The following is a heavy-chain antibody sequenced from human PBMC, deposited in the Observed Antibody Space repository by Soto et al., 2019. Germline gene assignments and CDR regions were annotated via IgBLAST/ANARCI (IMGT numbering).Heavy chain of an antibody. CDR3: ARSHTPDWFNT. J-gene: IGHJ5*02. CDR1: GGSISSGGYY. CDR2: IYYSGST. V-gene: IGHV4-31*03. Sequence: SETLSLTCTVSGGSISSGGYYWSWIRQHPGKGLEWIGYIYYSGSTYYNPSLKSRVTISVDTSKNQFSLKLSSVTAADTAVYYCARSHTPDWFNTWGQGTLVTVSS.